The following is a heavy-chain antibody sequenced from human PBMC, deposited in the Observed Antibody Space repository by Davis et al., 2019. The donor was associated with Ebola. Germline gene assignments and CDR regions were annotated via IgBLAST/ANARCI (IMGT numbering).Heavy chain of an antibody. V-gene: IGHV3-30*18. Sequence: SLKISCAASGFTFSSYGMHWLRQAPGKGLEWVAVIWYDGSNKYYADSVKGRFTISRDNSKNTLYLQMNSLRAEDTAVYYCAKDLAVVVPAAILYYYYGMDVWGQGTTVTVSS. CDR1: GFTFSSYG. J-gene: IGHJ6*02. D-gene: IGHD2-2*01. CDR2: IWYDGSNK. CDR3: AKDLAVVVPAAILYYYYGMDV.